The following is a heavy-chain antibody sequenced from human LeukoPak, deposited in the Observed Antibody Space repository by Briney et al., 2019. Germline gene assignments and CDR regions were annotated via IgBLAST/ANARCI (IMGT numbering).Heavy chain of an antibody. Sequence: GGSLRLSCAASGFTFSSYAMSWVRQAPGKGLEWVSSISGSGSSTYYADSVKGRFSISRDNSKNTLYLQMNSLRAEDTALYYCTRARYCTSTSCYIDYWGQGTLVTVSS. D-gene: IGHD2-2*02. CDR3: TRARYCTSTSCYIDY. CDR1: GFTFSSYA. J-gene: IGHJ4*02. V-gene: IGHV3-23*01. CDR2: ISGSGSST.